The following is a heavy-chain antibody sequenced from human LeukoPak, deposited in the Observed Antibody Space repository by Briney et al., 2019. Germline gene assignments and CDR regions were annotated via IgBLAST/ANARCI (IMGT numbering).Heavy chain of an antibody. Sequence: SETLSLTCTVSGGSISSGDYYWSWIRQPPGKGLEWIGYTYYSGSTYYNPSLKSRVTISVDTSKNQFSLKLSSVTAADTAVYYCARDHGIVGATGYWGQGTLVTVSS. D-gene: IGHD1-26*01. CDR3: ARDHGIVGATGY. CDR2: TYYSGST. J-gene: IGHJ4*02. CDR1: GGSISSGDYY. V-gene: IGHV4-30-4*08.